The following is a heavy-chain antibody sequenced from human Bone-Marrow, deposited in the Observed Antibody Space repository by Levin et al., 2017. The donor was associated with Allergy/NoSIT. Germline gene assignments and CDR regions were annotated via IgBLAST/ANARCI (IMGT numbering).Heavy chain of an antibody. CDR1: GFTFNNYA. V-gene: IGHV3-21*01. J-gene: IGHJ4*02. CDR2: IGSRSKYI. CDR3: ARSVMVASNTRAFDH. Sequence: PGGSLRLSCTASGFTFNNYAMCWVRQAPGKGLEWVSSIGSRSKYIFYGDSVKGRFTVSRDNAKNSLYLEMNSLRVEDTALYYCARSVMVASNTRAFDHWGQGTLVTVSS. D-gene: IGHD2-15*01.